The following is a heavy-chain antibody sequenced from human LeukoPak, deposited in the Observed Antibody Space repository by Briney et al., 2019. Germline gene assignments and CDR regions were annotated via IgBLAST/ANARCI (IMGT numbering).Heavy chain of an antibody. CDR2: INHSGIT. V-gene: IGHV4-34*01. J-gene: IGHJ4*02. D-gene: IGHD3-10*01. CDR3: AREGNSGVRGVKVDY. Sequence: SETLSLTCAVSGGSFSGYYWSWIRHPPRKGLDWIGEINHSGITNYNPSLKSRVTISVDTSKNQFSLKLSSVTAADTAVYYCAREGNSGVRGVKVDYWGQGTLVTVSS. CDR1: GGSFSGYY.